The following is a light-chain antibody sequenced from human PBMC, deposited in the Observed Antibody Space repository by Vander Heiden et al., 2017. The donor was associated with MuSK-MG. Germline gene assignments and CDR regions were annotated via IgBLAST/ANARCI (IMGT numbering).Light chain of an antibody. J-gene: IGKJ2*03. CDR3: HQDDSTRSS. CDR1: QSILYSSDNDNDLNY. Sequence: DIVMTQSPDSLAVSLGERATINCKSSQSILYSSDNDNDLNYLASYQQKPGQPPKLLIYWASTRQSGVPDRFSGSGSGRDFTLTIISVLAADVAVYYCHQDDSTRSSFGQGTKLEIK. V-gene: IGKV4-1*01. CDR2: WAS.